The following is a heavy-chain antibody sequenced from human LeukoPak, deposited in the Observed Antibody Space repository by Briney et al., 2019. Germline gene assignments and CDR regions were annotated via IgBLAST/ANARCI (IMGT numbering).Heavy chain of an antibody. J-gene: IGHJ6*03. D-gene: IGHD5/OR15-5a*01. CDR1: GGSISSGSYY. Sequence: PSQTLSLTCTVSGGSISSGSYYWSWIRQPAGKGLEWIGYIYYSGSTNYNPSLESRVTISVDTSKNQFSLKLSSVTAADTAVYYCARCLEQRSGGVYYYYKDVWGKGTTVTVSS. CDR2: IYYSGST. CDR3: ARCLEQRSGGVYYYYKDV. V-gene: IGHV4-61*10.